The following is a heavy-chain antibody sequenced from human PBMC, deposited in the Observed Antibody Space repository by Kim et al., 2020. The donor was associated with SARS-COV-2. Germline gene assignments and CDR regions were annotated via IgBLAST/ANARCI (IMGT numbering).Heavy chain of an antibody. D-gene: IGHD3-16*01. CDR2: IYHSGST. CDR1: GGSISSSNW. V-gene: IGHV4-4*02. Sequence: SETLSLTCAVSGGSISSSNWWSWVRQPPGKGLEWIGEIYHSGSTNYNPSLKSRVTISVDKSKNQFSLKLSSVTAADTAVYYCAKEGDLRSRWYFDLWGRGTLVTVSS. CDR3: AKEGDLRSRWYFDL. J-gene: IGHJ2*01.